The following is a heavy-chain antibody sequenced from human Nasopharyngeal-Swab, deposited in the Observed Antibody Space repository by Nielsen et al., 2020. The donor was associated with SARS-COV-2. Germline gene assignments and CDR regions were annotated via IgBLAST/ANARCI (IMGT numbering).Heavy chain of an antibody. Sequence: VRQMPGKGLEWVGRIRNKGNNYAMAYPASVKGRFTISRDDSKSTAYLQMSRLKTEDTAVYYCARHPDVQSSGWHGVWDWYFDLWGRGTLVTVSS. CDR2: IRNKGNNYAM. V-gene: IGHV3-73*01. J-gene: IGHJ2*01. D-gene: IGHD6-19*01. CDR3: ARHPDVQSSGWHGVWDWYFDL.